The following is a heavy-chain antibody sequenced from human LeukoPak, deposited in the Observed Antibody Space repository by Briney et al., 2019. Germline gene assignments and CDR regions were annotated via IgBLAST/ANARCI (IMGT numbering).Heavy chain of an antibody. CDR2: ISAYNGNT. CDR3: ARENSGSYYGADYYFDY. D-gene: IGHD1-26*01. Sequence: GASVKVSCKASGYTFTSYGISWVRQAPGQGLEWMGWISAYNGNTNYAQKLQGRVTMTTDTSTSTAYMELRSLRSDDTAVYYCARENSGSYYGADYYFDYWGQGTLVTVSS. J-gene: IGHJ4*02. CDR1: GYTFTSYG. V-gene: IGHV1-18*01.